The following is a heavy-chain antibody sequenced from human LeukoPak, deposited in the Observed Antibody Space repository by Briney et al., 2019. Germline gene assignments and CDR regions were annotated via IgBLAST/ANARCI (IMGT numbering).Heavy chain of an antibody. Sequence: GGSLRLSCAASGFTFSDYYMSWIRQAPGKGLEWVSYISSSSSYTNYADSVKGRFTISRDNAENSLYLQMNSLRAEDTALYYCARPAPYDSSSFDYWGQGTLVTVSS. CDR2: ISSSSSYT. CDR3: ARPAPYDSSSFDY. D-gene: IGHD3-22*01. V-gene: IGHV3-11*03. J-gene: IGHJ4*02. CDR1: GFTFSDYY.